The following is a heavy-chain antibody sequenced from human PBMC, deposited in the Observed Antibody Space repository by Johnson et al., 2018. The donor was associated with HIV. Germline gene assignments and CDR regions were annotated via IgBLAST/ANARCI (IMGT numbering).Heavy chain of an antibody. CDR2: ISLDGAYP. Sequence: QVQLVESGGGVVQPGRSLRLSCVASGFIFRMYAMHSVRQAPGKRLDWAALISLDGAYPYHVDSVTGPFPIPRDNAKNSLYLQMNSLRAEDTAVYYCARDSPYYYDSSGWGSAFDVWGQGTMVTVSS. J-gene: IGHJ3*01. V-gene: IGHV3-30*03. CDR3: ARDSPYYYDSSGWGSAFDV. D-gene: IGHD3-22*01. CDR1: GFIFRMYA.